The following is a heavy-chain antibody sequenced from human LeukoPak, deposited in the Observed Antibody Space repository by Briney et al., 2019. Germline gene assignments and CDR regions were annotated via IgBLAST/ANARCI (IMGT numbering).Heavy chain of an antibody. Sequence: SETLSLTCTVSGGSVSSGNYYWSWIRQHPGTGLVWIGYVSHSGPTDINPSLKSRATIAVDTSTNQFSLRLTSVTAADTAIYYCARDTRLRGTNWFDPWGQGTLVTVSS. CDR1: GGSVSSGNYY. CDR3: ARDTRLRGTNWFDP. J-gene: IGHJ5*02. D-gene: IGHD4-17*01. V-gene: IGHV4-31*03. CDR2: VSHSGPT.